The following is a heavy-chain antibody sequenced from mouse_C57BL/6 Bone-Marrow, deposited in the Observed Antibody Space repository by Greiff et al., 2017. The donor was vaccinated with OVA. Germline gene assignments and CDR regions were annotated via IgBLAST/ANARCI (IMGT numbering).Heavy chain of an antibody. CDR2: IYPGSGNT. D-gene: IGHD1-1*01. Sequence: QVQLQQSGAELVRPGASVKLSCKASGFTFTDYYINWVKQRPGQGLEWIARIYPGSGNTYYNEKFKGKATLTAEKSSSTAYMQLRSLTSEDSAVYFCARITTIVATPYAMDYWGQGTSVTVSS. V-gene: IGHV1-76*01. J-gene: IGHJ4*01. CDR1: GFTFTDYY. CDR3: ARITTIVATPYAMDY.